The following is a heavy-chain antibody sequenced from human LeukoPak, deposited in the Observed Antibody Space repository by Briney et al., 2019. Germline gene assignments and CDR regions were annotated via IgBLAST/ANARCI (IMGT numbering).Heavy chain of an antibody. V-gene: IGHV3-30*02. CDR2: IRYDGSNK. J-gene: IGHJ4*02. CDR3: AKDDGSWYYFDY. Sequence: SSYYWGWIRQPPGKGLEWVAFIRYDGSNKYYADSVKGRFTISRDNSKNTLHLQMNSLRGKDTAVYYCAKDDGSWYYFDYWGQGTLVTVSS. D-gene: IGHD6-13*01. CDR1: SSYY.